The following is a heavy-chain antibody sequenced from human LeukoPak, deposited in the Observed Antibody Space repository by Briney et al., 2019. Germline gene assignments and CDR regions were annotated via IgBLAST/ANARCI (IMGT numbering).Heavy chain of an antibody. D-gene: IGHD6-19*01. CDR1: GYTFTSYD. Sequence: ASVKVSCKASGYTFTSYDINWVRQATGQGLEWMGWMNPNSGNTGYAQKFQGRVTTTRNTSISTAYMELSSLRSEDTAVYYCARHSSGWYGGNWFDPWGQGTLVSVSS. CDR2: MNPNSGNT. J-gene: IGHJ5*02. CDR3: ARHSSGWYGGNWFDP. V-gene: IGHV1-8*01.